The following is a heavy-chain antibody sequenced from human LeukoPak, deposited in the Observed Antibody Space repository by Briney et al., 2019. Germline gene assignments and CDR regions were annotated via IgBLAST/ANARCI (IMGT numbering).Heavy chain of an antibody. J-gene: IGHJ6*03. CDR3: AREEYSSSLRGGNYYYYMDV. CDR2: INHSGST. D-gene: IGHD6-6*01. CDR1: GGSFSGYY. V-gene: IGHV4-34*01. Sequence: SETLSLTCAVYGGSFSGYYWSWIRQPPGKGLEWIGEINHSGSTNYNPSLKSRVTISVDTSKNQFSLKLSSVTAADTAVYYCAREEYSSSLRGGNYYYYMDVWGKGTTVTVSS.